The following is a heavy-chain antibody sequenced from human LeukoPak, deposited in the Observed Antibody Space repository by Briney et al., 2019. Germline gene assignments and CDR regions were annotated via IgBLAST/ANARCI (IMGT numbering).Heavy chain of an antibody. D-gene: IGHD3-3*01. CDR1: GGSFSGYY. CDR2: INHSGST. CDR3: ARGKGLTIFGVVIMFAGSYYMDV. J-gene: IGHJ6*03. Sequence: PSQTLSLTCAVYGGSFSGYYWSWIRQPPGKGLEWIGEINHSGSTNYNPSLKSRVTISVDTSKNQFSLKLSSVTAADTAVYYCARGKGLTIFGVVIMFAGSYYMDVWGKGTTVTVSS. V-gene: IGHV4-34*01.